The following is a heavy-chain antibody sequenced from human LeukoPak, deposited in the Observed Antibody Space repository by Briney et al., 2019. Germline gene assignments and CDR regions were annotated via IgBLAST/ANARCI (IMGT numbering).Heavy chain of an antibody. Sequence: SETLSLTCTVSGGSISSSSYYWGWIRQPPGKGLEWIGSIYYSGSTYYNPSLKSRVTISVDTSKNQFSLKLSSVTAADTAVYYCARDRDCSSTSCYGWFDPWGQGTLVTVSS. J-gene: IGHJ5*02. CDR1: GGSISSSSYY. V-gene: IGHV4-39*02. CDR2: IYYSGST. D-gene: IGHD2-2*01. CDR3: ARDRDCSSTSCYGWFDP.